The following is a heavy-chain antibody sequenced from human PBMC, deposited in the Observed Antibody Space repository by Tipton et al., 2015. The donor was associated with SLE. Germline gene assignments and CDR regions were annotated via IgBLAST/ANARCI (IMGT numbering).Heavy chain of an antibody. CDR1: GFTFSSYS. Sequence: SLRLSCAASGFTFSSYSMNWVRQAPGKGLEWVAVIWYDGSNKYYADSVKGRFTISRDNSKNTLYLQMNSLRAEDTAVYYCARDPRITMIAYYYYYMDVWGKGTTVTVSS. CDR2: IWYDGSNK. V-gene: IGHV3-33*08. J-gene: IGHJ6*03. CDR3: ARDPRITMIAYYYYYMDV. D-gene: IGHD3-22*01.